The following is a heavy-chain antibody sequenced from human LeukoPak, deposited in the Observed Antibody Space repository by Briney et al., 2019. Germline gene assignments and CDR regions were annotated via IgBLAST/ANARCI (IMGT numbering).Heavy chain of an antibody. J-gene: IGHJ4*02. D-gene: IGHD4-17*01. Sequence: SSETLSLTCTISGGSISSYYWSWVRQAPGKGLEWVSAISGSGGSTYYADSVKGRFTISRDNSKNTLYLQMNSLRAEDTAVYYCAKDDMTTVTTSFDYWGQGTLVTVSS. V-gene: IGHV3-23*01. CDR2: ISGSGGST. CDR1: GGSISSYY. CDR3: AKDDMTTVTTSFDY.